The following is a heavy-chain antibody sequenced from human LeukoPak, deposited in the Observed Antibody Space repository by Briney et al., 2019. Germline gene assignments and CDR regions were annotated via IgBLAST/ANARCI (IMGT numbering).Heavy chain of an antibody. D-gene: IGHD3-22*01. CDR1: GYSFTSYW. CDR2: IYPGDSDT. J-gene: IGHJ5*02. Sequence: GESLKISCKGSGYSFTSYWIGWVRQMPGKGLEWMGIIYPGDSDTRYSPSFQGQVTISADKSISTAYLQWSSLKASDTAMYCCARQGYDSSGYYLNWFDPWGQGTLVTVSS. V-gene: IGHV5-51*01. CDR3: ARQGYDSSGYYLNWFDP.